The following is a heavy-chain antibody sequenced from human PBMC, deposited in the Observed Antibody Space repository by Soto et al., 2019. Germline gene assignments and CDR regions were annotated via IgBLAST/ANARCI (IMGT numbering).Heavy chain of an antibody. CDR3: ARERGNYMYCDY. CDR1: GYSFTDYG. CDR2: VNTYKGNT. V-gene: IGHV1-18*01. J-gene: IGHJ4*02. Sequence: QVQLVQSGAEVKKPGASVKVSCKASGYSFTDYGFTWVRQAPGQGLEWMGWVNTYKGNTNYAQKFQGRVTMTTDTSTSTAYMELRGLRSDDTALYYCARERGNYMYCDYGGQGTLVTVSS. D-gene: IGHD1-7*01.